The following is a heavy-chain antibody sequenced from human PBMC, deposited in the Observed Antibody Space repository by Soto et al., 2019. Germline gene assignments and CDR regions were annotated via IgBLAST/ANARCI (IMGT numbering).Heavy chain of an antibody. V-gene: IGHV3-73*02. D-gene: IGHD1-26*01. CDR1: GFTFSASG. J-gene: IGHJ5*02. Sequence: EAQLVESGGGLVQPGRSLKLSCAASGFTFSASGIHWVRQASGKGLEWVAHIKDKPNNYATEYAASVKGRFTISRDDSMNMAFLQMHDLKAEDTAVYFCTRQSARWEDWFDPWGQGTRVTVSS. CDR3: TRQSARWEDWFDP. CDR2: IKDKPNNYAT.